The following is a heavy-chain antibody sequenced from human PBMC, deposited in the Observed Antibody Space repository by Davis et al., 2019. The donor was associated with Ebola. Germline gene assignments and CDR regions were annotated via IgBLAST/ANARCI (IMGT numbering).Heavy chain of an antibody. CDR3: AKFWGEPHSSTWYYFHH. V-gene: IGHV3-23*01. D-gene: IGHD6-13*01. J-gene: IGHJ4*02. Sequence: GESLKISCAASGFTFSSYAMSWVRQAPGKGLEWVSAISGSGGSTYYADSVKGRFTISRDNSKNTLFLQMNSLRAEDTAVYYCAKFWGEPHSSTWYYFHHWGQGTLVTVSS. CDR1: GFTFSSYA. CDR2: ISGSGGST.